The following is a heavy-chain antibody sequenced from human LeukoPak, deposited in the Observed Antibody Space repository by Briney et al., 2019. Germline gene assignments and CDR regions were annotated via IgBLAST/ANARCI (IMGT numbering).Heavy chain of an antibody. V-gene: IGHV4-39*01. CDR2: IYYSGST. Sequence: SETLSLTCTVSGGSISSSSYYWGWIRQPPGKGLEWIGSIYYSGSTYYNPSLKSRVTISVDTSKNQFSLKLSSVTAADTAVYYCARLEYCSSTSCPDAFDIWGQGTMVTVSS. CDR3: ARLEYCSSTSCPDAFDI. J-gene: IGHJ3*02. D-gene: IGHD2-2*01. CDR1: GGSISSSSYY.